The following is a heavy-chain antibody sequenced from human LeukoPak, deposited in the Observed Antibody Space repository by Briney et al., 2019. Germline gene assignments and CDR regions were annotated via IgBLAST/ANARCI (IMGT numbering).Heavy chain of an antibody. J-gene: IGHJ4*02. D-gene: IGHD2-21*01. CDR3: ARQLGDRLLFDY. CDR1: GGSFSSYF. CDR2: IYYSEST. Sequence: SETLSLTCTVSGGSFSSYFWIWLPPPPGKGRVWIVYIYYSESTHSHSSLNSRVTISLDTSSNQFSLKLSAVTAADTAVYYCARQLGDRLLFDYWGQGTLVTVSS. V-gene: IGHV4-59*01.